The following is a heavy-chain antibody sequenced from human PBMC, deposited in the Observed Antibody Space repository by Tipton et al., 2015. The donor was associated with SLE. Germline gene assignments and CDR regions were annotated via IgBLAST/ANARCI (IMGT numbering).Heavy chain of an antibody. V-gene: IGHV3-33*01. D-gene: IGHD2-2*01. Sequence: SLRLSCAASGFTFSSYGMHWVRQAPGKGLEWVAIIWYDGSNKYYADSVKGRFTISRDNAKNSLYLQMNSLRAEDTAVYYCARDEGYCSSTSCQGGTPYYYYYMDVWGKGTTVTVSS. CDR1: GFTFSSYG. CDR2: IWYDGSNK. J-gene: IGHJ6*03. CDR3: ARDEGYCSSTSCQGGTPYYYYYMDV.